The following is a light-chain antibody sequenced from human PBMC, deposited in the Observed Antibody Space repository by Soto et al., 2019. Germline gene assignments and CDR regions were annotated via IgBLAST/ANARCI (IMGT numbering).Light chain of an antibody. CDR1: QSVSNN. CDR2: GPS. Sequence: EVVMTQSPATLSVSPGERATLSCRASQSVSNNLAWYQHKPGQAPSLLIYGPSTRATGIPARFSGSGSGTAFTLTISSLQSDDFAVSYCQQYNNWPTFGQGTKVEIK. J-gene: IGKJ1*01. CDR3: QQYNNWPT. V-gene: IGKV3-15*01.